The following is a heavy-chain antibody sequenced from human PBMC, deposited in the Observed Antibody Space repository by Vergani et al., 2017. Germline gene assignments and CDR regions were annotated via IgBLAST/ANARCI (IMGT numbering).Heavy chain of an antibody. V-gene: IGHV3-15*01. CDR2: IKSKTDGGTT. Sequence: EVQLVESGGGLVKPGGSLRLSCAASGFTFSNAWMTWVRQAPGKGLEWVGRIKSKTDGGTTDYAALVKGRFIISRGDSKSTLYLQMDSLKTEDTAVYYCTTAHSSGWYGGAFDIWGQGTMVTVSS. CDR1: GFTFSNAW. D-gene: IGHD6-19*01. CDR3: TTAHSSGWYGGAFDI. J-gene: IGHJ3*02.